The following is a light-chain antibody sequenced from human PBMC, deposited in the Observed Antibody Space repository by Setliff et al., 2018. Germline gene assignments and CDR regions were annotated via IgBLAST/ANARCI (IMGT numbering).Light chain of an antibody. J-gene: IGLJ1*01. CDR2: RNN. CDR3: AAWDDSLNGRYV. CDR1: SSNIGSNT. Sequence: QSVLTQPPSASGTPGQRVTISCSGSSSNIGSNTVNWYQQFPGTAPKLLIYRNNQRPSGVPDRFSGSKSATPASLAISGLQAEDEADYYCAAWDDSLNGRYVFGTGTKVTVL. V-gene: IGLV1-44*01.